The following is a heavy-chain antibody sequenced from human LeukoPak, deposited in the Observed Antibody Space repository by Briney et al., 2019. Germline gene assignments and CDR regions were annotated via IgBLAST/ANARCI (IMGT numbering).Heavy chain of an antibody. CDR1: GFTFSSYG. J-gene: IGHJ4*02. D-gene: IGHD2-8*01. V-gene: IGHV3-30*02. Sequence: GGSLRLSCAASGFTFSSYGMHWVRQAPGKGLEWVAFIRYDGSNKYYADSVKGRFTISRDNGKKSLYLQMNSLRAEDTAVYYCSRGQGCAYWGQGTLVTASS. CDR2: IRYDGSNK. CDR3: SRGQGCAY.